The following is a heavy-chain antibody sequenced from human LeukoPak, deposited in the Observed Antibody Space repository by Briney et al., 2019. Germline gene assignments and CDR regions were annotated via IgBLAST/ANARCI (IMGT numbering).Heavy chain of an antibody. CDR2: IYYSGST. D-gene: IGHD3-3*01. V-gene: IGHV4-59*01. Sequence: SETLSLTCTVSGGSISSYYWSWIRQPPGKGLEWIGYIYYSGSTNYNPSLKSRVTISVDTSKNQFSLKLSSVTAADTAVYCCARGSFWRGYYYYYYYMDVWGKGTTVTVSS. CDR3: ARGSFWRGYYYYYYYMDV. J-gene: IGHJ6*03. CDR1: GGSISSYY.